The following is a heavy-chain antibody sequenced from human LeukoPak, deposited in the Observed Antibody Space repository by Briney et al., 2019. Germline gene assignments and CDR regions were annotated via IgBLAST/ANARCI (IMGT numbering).Heavy chain of an antibody. V-gene: IGHV4-39*07. D-gene: IGHD1-1*01. J-gene: IGHJ4*02. CDR2: KYYSGST. CDR3: ARFSLEAGFDY. CDR1: GGSMTTRNYY. Sequence: SETLSLTCTVSGGSMTTRNYYWGWIRQSPGKGLEWIGHKYYSGSTYDNPSLKGRVSISVDTTIYQFSLSFSSVTAADTAVYYCARFSLEAGFDYWGQGTLVTVSS.